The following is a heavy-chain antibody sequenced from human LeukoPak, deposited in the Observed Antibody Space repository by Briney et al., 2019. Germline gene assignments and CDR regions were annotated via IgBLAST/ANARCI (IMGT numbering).Heavy chain of an antibody. Sequence: ASVKDSCKASGYTFTSYGISWERQAPGQGLEWMGWISAYNGNTNYAQKLQGRVTMTTDTSTSTAYMELRSLRSDDTAVYYCARVTTVTQAWDYWGQGTLVTVSS. J-gene: IGHJ4*02. D-gene: IGHD4-17*01. CDR2: ISAYNGNT. V-gene: IGHV1-18*01. CDR1: GYTFTSYG. CDR3: ARVTTVTQAWDY.